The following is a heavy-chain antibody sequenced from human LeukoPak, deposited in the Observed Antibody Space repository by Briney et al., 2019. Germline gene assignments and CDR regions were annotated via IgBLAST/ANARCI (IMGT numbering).Heavy chain of an antibody. CDR1: GFTFISYG. J-gene: IGHJ4*02. V-gene: IGHV3-30*18. CDR2: ISYYGSNK. Sequence: PGRALRLSFAASGFTFISYGMHWVRRAPGKGRDGVAGISYYGSNKYYADSVKGRFTISRDNSQNTLYLQMNSLRAEDTAVYHCAKEGYWGQGTLVTAS. CDR3: AKEGY.